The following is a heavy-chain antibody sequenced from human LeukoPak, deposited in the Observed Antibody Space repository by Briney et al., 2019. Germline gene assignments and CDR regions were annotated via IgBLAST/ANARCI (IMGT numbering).Heavy chain of an antibody. CDR2: ISYDGSNK. J-gene: IGHJ4*02. D-gene: IGHD3-3*01. CDR3: AGLGDDFWSGYRY. CDR1: GFTFSSYA. V-gene: IGHV3-30-3*01. Sequence: GRSLRLSCAASGFTFSSYAMHWVRQAPGKGLEWVAVISYDGSNKYYADSVKGRFTISRDNSKNTLYLQMNSLRAEDTAVYYRAGLGDDFWSGYRYWGQGTLVTVSS.